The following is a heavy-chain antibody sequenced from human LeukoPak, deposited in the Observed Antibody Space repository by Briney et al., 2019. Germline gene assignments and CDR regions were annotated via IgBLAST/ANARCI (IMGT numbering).Heavy chain of an antibody. CDR3: ARGGYYGSGNDFRFDP. CDR2: IHYTGST. CDR1: GYSISSGYY. D-gene: IGHD3-10*01. J-gene: IGHJ5*02. V-gene: IGHV4-61*01. Sequence: SETLSLTCTVSGYSISSGYYWGWIRQPPGKGLECIGYIHYTGSTNYNPSLKSRVTISVETSKNRFSLKLKSVTAADTAVYYCARGGYYGSGNDFRFDPWGQGTLVTVSS.